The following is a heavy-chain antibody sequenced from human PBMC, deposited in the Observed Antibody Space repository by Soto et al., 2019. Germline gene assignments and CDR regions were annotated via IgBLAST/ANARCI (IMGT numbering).Heavy chain of an antibody. V-gene: IGHV5-51*01. J-gene: IGHJ6*02. CDR2: IYPGDSDT. D-gene: IGHD6-13*01. Sequence: GESLKISCKGSGYSFTRYWIGWVLQMPWKGLEWMGIIYPGDSDTRYSPSFQGQVTISADKSISTAYLQWSSLKASDTAMYYCARTSAGGKYYYGMDVWGQGTTVTVSS. CDR1: GYSFTRYW. CDR3: ARTSAGGKYYYGMDV.